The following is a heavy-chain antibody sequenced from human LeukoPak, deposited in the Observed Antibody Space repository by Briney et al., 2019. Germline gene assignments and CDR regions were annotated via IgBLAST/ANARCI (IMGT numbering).Heavy chain of an antibody. CDR2: INPNSGGT. CDR1: GYTFTGYY. D-gene: IGHD6-13*01. CDR3: ARDLVSIAAAETVY. J-gene: IGHJ4*02. Sequence: AASVKVSCKASGYTFTGYYMHWVRQAPGQGLEWMGWINPNSGGTNYAQKFQGRVTMTRDTSISTAYMELSRLRSDDTAVYYCARDLVSIAAAETVYWGQGTLVTVSS. V-gene: IGHV1-2*02.